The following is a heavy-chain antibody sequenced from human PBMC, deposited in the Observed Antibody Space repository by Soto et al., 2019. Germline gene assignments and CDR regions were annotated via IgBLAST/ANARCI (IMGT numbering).Heavy chain of an antibody. Sequence: ASVKVSCKASGGTFSSYAISWVRQAPGQGLEWMGGIIPIFGTANYAQKFQGRVTITADESTSTAYMELSSLRSEDTAVYYCARGTAGATARFDPWGQGTLVTVSS. V-gene: IGHV1-69*13. CDR2: IIPIFGTA. D-gene: IGHD1-26*01. J-gene: IGHJ5*02. CDR3: ARGTAGATARFDP. CDR1: GGTFSSYA.